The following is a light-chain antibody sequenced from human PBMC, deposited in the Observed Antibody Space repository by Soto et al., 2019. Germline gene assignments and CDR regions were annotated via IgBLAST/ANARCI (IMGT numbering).Light chain of an antibody. Sequence: EIVMTQSPATLSVSPGERATLSCRASQSVSSNLAWYQQNPGQAPRLLLLSASSRLSDIPARFSGSGSGTDFTLTISRLEPEDFAVYYCQQYGSSGTFGQGTKVDIK. V-gene: IGKV3-15*01. CDR1: QSVSSN. J-gene: IGKJ1*01. CDR2: SAS. CDR3: QQYGSSGT.